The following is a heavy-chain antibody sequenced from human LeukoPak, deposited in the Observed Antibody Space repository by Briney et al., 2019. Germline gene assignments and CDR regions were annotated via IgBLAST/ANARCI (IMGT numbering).Heavy chain of an antibody. CDR2: MNPNSGNT. CDR3: AREIVVVVAARPRVRFDP. J-gene: IGHJ5*02. Sequence: GSVKVSCKASGYTFTSYDINWVRQATGQGLEWMGWMNPNSGNTGYAQKFQGRVTITRNTSISTAYMELSSLRSEDTAVYYCAREIVVVVAARPRVRFDPWGQGTLVTVSS. D-gene: IGHD2-15*01. CDR1: GYTFTSYD. V-gene: IGHV1-8*01.